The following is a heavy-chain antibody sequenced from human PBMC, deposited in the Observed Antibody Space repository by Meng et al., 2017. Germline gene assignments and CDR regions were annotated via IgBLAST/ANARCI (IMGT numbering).Heavy chain of an antibody. CDR3: AHRPNVEMATYHFDY. CDR1: GFSLSTSGAG. D-gene: IGHD5-24*01. V-gene: IGHV2-5*02. J-gene: IGHJ4*02. CDR2: IYWDDDK. Sequence: TLKESGPTLGKPPQTLTLTCTFSGFSLSTSGAGVGWIRQPPGKALEWLALIYWDDDKRYSPSLKSRLTITKDTSKNQVVLTMTNMDPVDTATYYCAHRPNVEMATYHFDYWGQGTLVTVSS.